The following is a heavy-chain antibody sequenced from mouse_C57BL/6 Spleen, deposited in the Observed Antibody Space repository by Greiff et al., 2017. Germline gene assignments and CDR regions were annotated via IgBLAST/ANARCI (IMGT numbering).Heavy chain of an antibody. V-gene: IGHV1-47*01. Sequence: QVQLQQSGAELVKPGASVKMSCKASGYTFTTYPIAWMKQNPGKSLEWIGNFHPSTDDTTYNEKFKGKATLTVEKSSSTDYLELSRLTSDGSAVYYGARGDYDGTPYAMDYWGQGTSVTVSA. CDR3: ARGDYDGTPYAMDY. CDR2: FHPSTDDT. CDR1: GYTFTTYP. D-gene: IGHD2-4*01. J-gene: IGHJ4*01.